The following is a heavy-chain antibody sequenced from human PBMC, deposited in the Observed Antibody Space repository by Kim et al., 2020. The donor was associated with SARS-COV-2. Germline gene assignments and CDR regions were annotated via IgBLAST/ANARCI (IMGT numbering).Heavy chain of an antibody. CDR2: IWYDGSKQ. J-gene: IGHJ5*01. CDR3: ARFFGTQLDS. D-gene: IGHD3-10*01. V-gene: IGHV3-33*01. CDR1: GSNFGSHH. Sequence: GGSLRLSCAASGSNFGSHHMHWVRQAPGKGLEWVAVIWYDGSKQYYADSMKGRFTISRDNSKKMLFLQMNSLRAEDTALYYCARFFGTQLDSWGQGTLVTVSS.